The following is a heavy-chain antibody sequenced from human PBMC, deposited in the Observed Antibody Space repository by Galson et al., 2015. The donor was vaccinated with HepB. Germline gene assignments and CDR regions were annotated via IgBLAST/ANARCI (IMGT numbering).Heavy chain of an antibody. V-gene: IGHV3-30*04. CDR3: ARVSNAPPDYYYGMDV. CDR2: ISYDGSNK. Sequence: SLRLSCAASGFTFSSYAMHWVCQAPGKGLEWVAVISYDGSNKYYADSVKGRFTISRDNSKNTLYLQMNSLRAEDTAVYYCARVSNAPPDYYYGMDVWGQGTTVTVSS. D-gene: IGHD3-16*01. CDR1: GFTFSSYA. J-gene: IGHJ6*02.